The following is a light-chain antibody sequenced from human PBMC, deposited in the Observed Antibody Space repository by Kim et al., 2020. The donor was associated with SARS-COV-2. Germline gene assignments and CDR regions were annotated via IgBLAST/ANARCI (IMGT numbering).Light chain of an antibody. CDR2: DVS. V-gene: IGLV2-14*03. CDR1: SSYVGGYND. J-gene: IGLJ1*01. Sequence: HSITLSCTGTSSYVGGYNDVSWYQQHPGKAPKLMIYDVSNRPSGVSNRFSGSKSGNTASLTISGLQAEDEADYYCSSYTSSSTPYVFGTGTKVTVL. CDR3: SSYTSSSTPYV.